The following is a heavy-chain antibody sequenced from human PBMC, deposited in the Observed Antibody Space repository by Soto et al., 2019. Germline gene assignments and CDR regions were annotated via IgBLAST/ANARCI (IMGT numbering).Heavy chain of an antibody. V-gene: IGHV3-9*01. D-gene: IGHD3-3*01. CDR1: GFTFDDYA. CDR3: AKVSSSYDFWSGYYPIFDY. CDR2: ISWNSGSI. Sequence: DVQLVESGGGLVQPGRSLRLSCAASGFTFDDYAMHWVRQAPGKGLEWVSGISWNSGSIGYADSVKGRFTISRDNAKNSLYLQMNSLRAEDTAWYYCAKVSSSYDFWSGYYPIFDYWGQGTLVTVSS. J-gene: IGHJ4*02.